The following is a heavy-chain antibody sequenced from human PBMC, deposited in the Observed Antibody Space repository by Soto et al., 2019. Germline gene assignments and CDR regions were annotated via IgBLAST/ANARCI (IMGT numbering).Heavy chain of an antibody. CDR1: GFSFKDYY. J-gene: IGHJ5*02. Sequence: LRLSCAASGFSFKDYYMTWMRQTPEKGLEWISTITSSGGNAYYAASVKGRVTISRDNSKNTLYLQMNSLRAEDTAVYYCARGDDWFDPWGQGTLVTVSS. V-gene: IGHV3-11*01. CDR3: ARGDDWFDP. CDR2: ITSSGGNA.